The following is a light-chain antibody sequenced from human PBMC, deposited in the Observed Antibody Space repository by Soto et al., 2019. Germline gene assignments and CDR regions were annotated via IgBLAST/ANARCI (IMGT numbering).Light chain of an antibody. V-gene: IGKV1-5*03. Sequence: DIQMTQSPSTLSASVGDRITITCRASQRISSWLAWYQQKPGKAPNLLIYKASTLGSVVPSRFSGGGSGTDFSLTICSLQPDDFATYYCQQYNSYPLTFGGGTKVDIK. CDR1: QRISSW. CDR2: KAS. CDR3: QQYNSYPLT. J-gene: IGKJ4*01.